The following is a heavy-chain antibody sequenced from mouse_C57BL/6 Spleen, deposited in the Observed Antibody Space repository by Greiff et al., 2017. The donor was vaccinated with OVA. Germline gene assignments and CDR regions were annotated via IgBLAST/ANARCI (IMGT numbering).Heavy chain of an antibody. CDR3: ARGGQLRLEAMDY. D-gene: IGHD3-2*02. Sequence: QVQLQQSGAELAKPGASVKLSCKASGYTFTSYWMHWVKQRPGQGLEWIGYINPSSGYTNYNQKIKDKATLTADKSSSTDYMQLSSLTYEDSAVYYCARGGQLRLEAMDYWGQGTSVTVSS. CDR2: INPSSGYT. J-gene: IGHJ4*01. CDR1: GYTFTSYW. V-gene: IGHV1-7*01.